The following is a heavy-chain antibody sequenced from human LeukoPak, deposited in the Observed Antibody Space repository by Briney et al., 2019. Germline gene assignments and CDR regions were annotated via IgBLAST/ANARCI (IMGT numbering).Heavy chain of an antibody. CDR2: INHSGST. V-gene: IGHV4-34*01. D-gene: IGHD6-13*01. CDR3: ARGACSSWHWYFDL. Sequence: PSETLSLTCAVYGGSFSRYYWSWIRQPPGKGLEWIGEINHSGSTNYNPSLKSRVTISVDTSKNQFSLKLSSVTAADTAVYYCARGACSSWHWYFDLWGRGTLVTVSS. J-gene: IGHJ2*01. CDR1: GGSFSRYY.